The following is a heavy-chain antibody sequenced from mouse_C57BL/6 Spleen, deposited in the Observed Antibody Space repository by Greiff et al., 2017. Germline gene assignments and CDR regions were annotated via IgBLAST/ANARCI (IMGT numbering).Heavy chain of an antibody. CDR3: ARDGYYDYEGFAY. V-gene: IGHV5-4*01. CDR2: ISDGGSYT. J-gene: IGHJ3*01. CDR1: GFTFSSYA. Sequence: EVQLQQSGGGLVKPGGSLKLSCAASGFTFSSYAMSWVRQTPEKRLEWVATISDGGSYTYYPDNVKGRFTISRDNAKNNLYLQMSHLKSEDTAMYYCARDGYYDYEGFAYWGQGTLVTVSA. D-gene: IGHD2-4*01.